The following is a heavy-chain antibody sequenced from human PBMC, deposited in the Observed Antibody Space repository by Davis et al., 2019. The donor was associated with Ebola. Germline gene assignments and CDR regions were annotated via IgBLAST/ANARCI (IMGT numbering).Heavy chain of an antibody. V-gene: IGHV3-74*01. Sequence: GESLKISCAASGFTFSSYSMHWVRQAPGKGLVWVSRINSDGSSTSYADSVKGRFTISRDNAKNTLYLQMNSLRAEDTAVYYCARGGRWLQNGFDPWGQGTLVTVSS. D-gene: IGHD5-24*01. CDR3: ARGGRWLQNGFDP. CDR1: GFTFSSYS. J-gene: IGHJ5*02. CDR2: INSDGSST.